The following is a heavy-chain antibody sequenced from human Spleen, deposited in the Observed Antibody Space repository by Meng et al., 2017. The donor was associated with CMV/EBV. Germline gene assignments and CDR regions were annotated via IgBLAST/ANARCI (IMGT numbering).Heavy chain of an antibody. CDR3: ARDYDSSGGGYYGMDV. CDR1: GFTFSDVW. D-gene: IGHD3-22*01. J-gene: IGHJ6*02. V-gene: IGHV3-30*02. Sequence: GGSLRLSCTTSGFTFSDVWMSWVRQAPGKGLEWVAFIRYDGSNKYYADSVKGRFTISRDNAKNSLYLQMNSLRAEDTAVYYCARDYDSSGGGYYGMDVWGQGTTVTVSS. CDR2: IRYDGSNK.